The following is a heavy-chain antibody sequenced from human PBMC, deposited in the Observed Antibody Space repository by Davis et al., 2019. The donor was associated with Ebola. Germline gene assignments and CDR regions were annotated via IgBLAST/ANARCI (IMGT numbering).Heavy chain of an antibody. J-gene: IGHJ4*02. CDR1: GGSISSSSYY. Sequence: SETLSLTCTVSGGSISSSSYYWGWIRQPPGKGLEWIGSIYYSGSTYYNPSLKSRVTISVDTSKNQFSLKLTSVTAADTAVYYCARDYLGYYFDYWGQGSLVTVSS. CDR2: IYYSGST. V-gene: IGHV4-39*07. D-gene: IGHD3-16*01. CDR3: ARDYLGYYFDY.